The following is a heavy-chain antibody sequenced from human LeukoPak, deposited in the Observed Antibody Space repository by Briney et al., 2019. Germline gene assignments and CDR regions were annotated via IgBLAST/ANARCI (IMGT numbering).Heavy chain of an antibody. V-gene: IGHV3-23*01. J-gene: IGHJ3*01. CDR1: GFRFSSYA. CDR3: AKDRSLGRLVHEAFDV. CDR2: ISGSSHSRT. D-gene: IGHD3-16*01. Sequence: PGGSLRLSCAASGFRFSSYAMSWVRQAPGQGPEWVSTISGSSHSRTDYADSVKGRFTISRDNSQNTLFLQVDTLRVEDTATYYCAKDRSLGRLVHEAFDVWGQGTMVVVSS.